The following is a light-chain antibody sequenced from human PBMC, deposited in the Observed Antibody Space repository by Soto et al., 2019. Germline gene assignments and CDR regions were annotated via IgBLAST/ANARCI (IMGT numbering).Light chain of an antibody. Sequence: QSALTQPRSVSGSPGQSVTISCTGTSSDVGGYIYVSWYQQHPDKAPKLMMFDVSKRPSGVPDRFSGSKSDNTASLTISGLQTEDEADYFCCSYAGNYTYVFGTGTKLTVL. CDR1: SSDVGGYIY. CDR2: DVS. J-gene: IGLJ1*01. CDR3: CSYAGNYTYV. V-gene: IGLV2-11*01.